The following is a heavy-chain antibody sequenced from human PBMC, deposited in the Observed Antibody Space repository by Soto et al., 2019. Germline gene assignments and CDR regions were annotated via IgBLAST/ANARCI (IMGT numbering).Heavy chain of an antibody. Sequence: HLGGSLRLSCLASGFTFDDYTMHWFRQVRGKGREWVSLISWNGGSTYYGDSVRGRFTTSRDNSKNSLYLQTHSLRTEDTAFYYCAKDAGALVIPPIIGAGFGYFGMDVWGQGTTVTVSS. J-gene: IGHJ6*02. CDR1: GFTFDDYT. V-gene: IGHV3-43*01. D-gene: IGHD2-2*01. CDR2: ISWNGGST. CDR3: AKDAGALVIPPIIGAGFGYFGMDV.